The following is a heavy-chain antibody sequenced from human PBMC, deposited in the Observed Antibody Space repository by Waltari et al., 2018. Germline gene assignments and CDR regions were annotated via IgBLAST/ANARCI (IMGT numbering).Heavy chain of an antibody. D-gene: IGHD1-1*01. V-gene: IGHV3-53*01. CDR1: GFSVSSNY. J-gene: IGHJ2*01. CDR3: ARLWNWHFDL. CDR2: SYIGGST. Sequence: EVQLVESGGGLIQPGGSLRLSCAASGFSVSSNYMRWVRQAPGKGLEWVSVSYIGGSTDDADSGKGRLTSSRDNAKNSLYLQMNSLRAEDTAVYYCARLWNWHFDLWGRGTLVTVSS.